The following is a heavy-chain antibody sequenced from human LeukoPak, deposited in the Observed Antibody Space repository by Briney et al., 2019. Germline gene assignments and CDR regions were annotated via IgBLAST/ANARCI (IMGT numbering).Heavy chain of an antibody. CDR1: GYTFTSYA. Sequence: RASVKVSCKASGYTFTSYAMHWVRQAPGQRLEWMGWINAGNGNTKYSQKFQGRVTITRDTSASTAYMELSSLRSEDTAVYYCARGAPDFWSVYYMDVWGKGTTVTVSS. J-gene: IGHJ6*03. V-gene: IGHV1-3*01. CDR2: INAGNGNT. CDR3: ARGAPDFWSVYYMDV. D-gene: IGHD3-3*01.